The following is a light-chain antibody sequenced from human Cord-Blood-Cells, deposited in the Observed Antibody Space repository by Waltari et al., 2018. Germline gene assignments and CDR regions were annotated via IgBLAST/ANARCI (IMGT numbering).Light chain of an antibody. Sequence: SYVLTQPPSVSVAPGKTPRITCGGNNIRGNRVHWYQQKPGQAPVLGTYYDSDRPSGIPERFSGSNSGNTATLTISRVEAGDEADYYCQVWDSSSDRLYVFGTGTKVTVL. CDR2: YDS. J-gene: IGLJ1*01. V-gene: IGLV3-21*04. CDR1: NIRGNR. CDR3: QVWDSSSDRLYV.